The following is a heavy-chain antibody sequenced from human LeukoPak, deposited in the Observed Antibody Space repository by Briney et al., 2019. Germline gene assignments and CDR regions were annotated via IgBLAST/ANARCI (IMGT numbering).Heavy chain of an antibody. CDR3: ARVGGIAAAGTQDNYYYYMDV. CDR2: IIPIFGTA. Sequence: ASVKVSCKASGGTFSSYAISWVRQAPGQGLEWMGGIIPIFGTANYAQKFQGRVTITTDESTSTAYMELSSLRSEDTAVYYCARVGGIAAAGTQDNYYYYMDVWGKGTTVTVSS. D-gene: IGHD6-13*01. CDR1: GGTFSSYA. J-gene: IGHJ6*03. V-gene: IGHV1-69*05.